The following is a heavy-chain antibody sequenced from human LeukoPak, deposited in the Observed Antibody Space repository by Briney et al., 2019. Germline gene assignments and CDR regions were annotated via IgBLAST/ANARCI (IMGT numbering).Heavy chain of an antibody. V-gene: IGHV1-8*01. Sequence: SSVKVSCKASGYTFTSYDINWVRQATGQGREWMGWMNPNSGNTGYAQKFQGRVTMTRNTSISTAYMELSSLRSADAAVYYCARGSLLYGSNSGVDYWGQGTLVTVSS. D-gene: IGHD4-23*01. CDR1: GYTFTSYD. J-gene: IGHJ4*02. CDR3: ARGSLLYGSNSGVDY. CDR2: MNPNSGNT.